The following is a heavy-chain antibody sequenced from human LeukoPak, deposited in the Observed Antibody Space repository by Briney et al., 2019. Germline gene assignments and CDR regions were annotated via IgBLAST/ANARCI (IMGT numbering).Heavy chain of an antibody. J-gene: IGHJ5*01. CDR2: ISHSGYT. D-gene: IGHD4-23*01. Sequence: SETLSLPCTVSGDSMRSFYWGWIRQAPGKGLEWIGFISHSGYTSYSPSLKSRVAISVDTSKRHFSLRLSSMTAADTAIYYCARGRNDNGGMFFDSWAQGNLVTVSS. CDR3: ARGRNDNGGMFFDS. CDR1: GDSMRSFY. V-gene: IGHV4-59*01.